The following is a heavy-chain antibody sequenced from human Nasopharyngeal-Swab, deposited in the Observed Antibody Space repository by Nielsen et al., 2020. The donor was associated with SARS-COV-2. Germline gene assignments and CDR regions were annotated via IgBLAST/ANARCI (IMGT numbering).Heavy chain of an antibody. D-gene: IGHD3-9*01. J-gene: IGHJ3*02. V-gene: IGHV1-18*01. CDR2: ISAYNGNT. CDR1: VYTFTSYG. CDR3: ARAYYDILTGRGHDAFDI. Sequence: ASVKVSCKASVYTFTSYGISWVRQAPGQGLEWMGWISAYNGNTNYAQKLQGRVTMTTDTSTSTAYIELRSLRSDDTAVYYCARAYYDILTGRGHDAFDIWGQGTMVTVSS.